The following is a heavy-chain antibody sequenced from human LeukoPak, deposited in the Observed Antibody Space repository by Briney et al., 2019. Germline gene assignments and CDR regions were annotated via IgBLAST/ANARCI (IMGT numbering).Heavy chain of an antibody. J-gene: IGHJ4*02. D-gene: IGHD6-13*01. CDR1: GFTFDDYA. Sequence: GGSLRLSCAASGFTFDDYAMHWVRQAPGKGLEWVSGISWNSGSIGYADSVKGRFTISRDNAKNSLYLQMNSLRAEDTAVYYCARGIAAAGRAFDYWGQGTLVTVSS. CDR2: ISWNSGSI. CDR3: ARGIAAAGRAFDY. V-gene: IGHV3-9*01.